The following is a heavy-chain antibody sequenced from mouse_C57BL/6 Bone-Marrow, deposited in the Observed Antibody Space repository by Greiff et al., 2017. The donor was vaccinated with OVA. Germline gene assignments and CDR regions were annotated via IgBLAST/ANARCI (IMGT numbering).Heavy chain of an antibody. Sequence: VQLQQPGAELVKPGASVKLSCKASGYTFTSYWMHWVKQRPGQGLEWIGMIHPNSGSTNYNEKFKSKATLTVDKSSSTAYMQLSSLTSEDSAVYYCARLYYGSRGYAMDYWGQGTSVTVSS. CDR1: GYTFTSYW. V-gene: IGHV1-64*01. D-gene: IGHD1-1*01. J-gene: IGHJ4*01. CDR2: IHPNSGST. CDR3: ARLYYGSRGYAMDY.